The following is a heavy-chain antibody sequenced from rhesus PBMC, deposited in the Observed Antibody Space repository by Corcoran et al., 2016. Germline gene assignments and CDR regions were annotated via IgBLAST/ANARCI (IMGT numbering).Heavy chain of an antibody. J-gene: IGHJ3*01. Sequence: QVQLQESGPGVVKPSETLSLTCAVSGGSISSGYDWSWIRQPPGKGLDWIGYIYDTSGNTNYNPSLKNRVTFSKDASKNQFSLKLSSVTAADTAVYYCARDSGCTGSGCHDAFDFWGQGLRVTVSS. CDR1: GGSISSGYD. D-gene: IGHD2-21*01. CDR3: ARDSGCTGSGCHDAFDF. V-gene: IGHV4-76*01. CDR2: IYDTSGNT.